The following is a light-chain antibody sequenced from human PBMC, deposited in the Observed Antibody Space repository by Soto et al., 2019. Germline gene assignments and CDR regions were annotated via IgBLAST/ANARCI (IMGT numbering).Light chain of an antibody. CDR3: QQYGSSPTT. CDR1: QTVSSY. CDR2: DAS. J-gene: IGKJ1*01. V-gene: IGKV3-20*01. Sequence: EIVLTQSPVTLSLSPGARAPLSCRARQTVSSYLAWYQQKPGQAPRLLIYDASNRATGIPARFSGSGSGTDFTLTISRLEPEDFAVYHCQQYGSSPTTFGQGTKVDIK.